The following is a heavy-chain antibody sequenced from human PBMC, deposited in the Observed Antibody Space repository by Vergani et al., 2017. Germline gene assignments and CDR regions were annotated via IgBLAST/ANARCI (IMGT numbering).Heavy chain of an antibody. Sequence: QVQLQESGPGLVKPSQTLSLTCTVSGGSISSGDYYWSWIRQPPGKGLEWIGYIYYSGSTYYNPSLKSRVTISVDTSKNQFSLKLSSVTAADTAVYYCARGGITIFGVGTIDHWGQGTLVTVSS. J-gene: IGHJ4*02. V-gene: IGHV4-30-4*08. CDR2: IYYSGST. D-gene: IGHD3-3*01. CDR1: GGSISSGDYY. CDR3: ARGGITIFGVGTIDH.